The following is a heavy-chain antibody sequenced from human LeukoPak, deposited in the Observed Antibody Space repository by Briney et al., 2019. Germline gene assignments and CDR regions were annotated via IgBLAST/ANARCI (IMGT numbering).Heavy chain of an antibody. CDR1: GFTFSSYA. J-gene: IGHJ4*02. V-gene: IGHV3-74*01. Sequence: PGGSLRLSCAASGFTFSSYAMHWVRQAPGKGLVWVSRINSDGTSTTYADSVKGRFTISRDNAKNTLYLQMNSLRVEDTAVFYCAREGTYSNGPDYWGQGTLVTVSS. D-gene: IGHD3-22*01. CDR3: AREGTYSNGPDY. CDR2: INSDGTST.